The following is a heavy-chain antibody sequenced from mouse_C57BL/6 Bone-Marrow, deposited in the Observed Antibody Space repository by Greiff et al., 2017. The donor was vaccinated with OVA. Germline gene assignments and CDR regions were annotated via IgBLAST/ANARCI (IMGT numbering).Heavy chain of an antibody. CDR2: ISDGGSYT. D-gene: IGHD1-1*01. V-gene: IGHV5-4*01. CDR1: GFTFSSYA. J-gene: IGHJ4*01. Sequence: EVQLVESGGGLVKPGGSLKLSCAASGFTFSSYAMSWVRQTPEKRLEWVATISDGGSYTYYPDNVKGRFTISRDNAKNNLYLQMSHLKSEDTAMYYCARKRLTTVVERAMDYWGQGTSVTVSS. CDR3: ARKRLTTVVERAMDY.